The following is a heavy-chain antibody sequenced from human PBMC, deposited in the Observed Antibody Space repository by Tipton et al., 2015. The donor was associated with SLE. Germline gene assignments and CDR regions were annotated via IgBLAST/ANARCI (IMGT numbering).Heavy chain of an antibody. CDR2: IWYDGSNK. CDR3: ARETTVTTRAGYFDL. D-gene: IGHD4-17*01. J-gene: IGHJ2*01. CDR1: GFTFSSYG. Sequence: SLRLSCAASGFTFSSYGMHWVRQAPGKGLEWVAVIWYDGSNKYYADSVKGRFTISRDNSKKTLYLQMNSLRAEDTAVYYCARETTVTTRAGYFDLWGRGTLVTVSS. V-gene: IGHV3-33*08.